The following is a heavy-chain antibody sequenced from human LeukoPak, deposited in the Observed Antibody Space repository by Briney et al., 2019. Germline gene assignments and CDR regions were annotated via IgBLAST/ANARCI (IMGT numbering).Heavy chain of an antibody. CDR2: IYYSGSI. CDR3: ARDRYYYDSSARYFDY. V-gene: IGHV4-34*10. CDR1: GGSFSGYY. D-gene: IGHD3-22*01. Sequence: SETLSLTCAVYGGSFSGYYWSWIRQPPGKGLEWIGHIYYSGSIHYNPSLESRVTMSVDTSKNQFSLKLSSVTAADTAVYYCARDRYYYDSSARYFDYWGQGTLVTVSS. J-gene: IGHJ4*02.